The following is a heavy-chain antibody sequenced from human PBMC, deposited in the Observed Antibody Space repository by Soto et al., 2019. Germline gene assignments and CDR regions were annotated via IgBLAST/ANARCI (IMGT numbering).Heavy chain of an antibody. CDR3: AKDISPMVVVFLFDY. D-gene: IGHD2-15*01. J-gene: IGHJ4*02. CDR2: ISWDGGST. CDR1: GFTFDDYT. V-gene: IGHV3-43*01. Sequence: GGSLRLSCAASGFTFDDYTMHWVRQAPGKGLEWVSLISWDGGSTYYADSVKGRFTISRDNSKNSLYLQMNSLRTEDTALYYCAKDISPMVVVFLFDYWGQGTLVTV.